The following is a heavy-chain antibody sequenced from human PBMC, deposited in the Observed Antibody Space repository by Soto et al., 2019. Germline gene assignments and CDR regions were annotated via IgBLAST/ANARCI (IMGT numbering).Heavy chain of an antibody. V-gene: IGHV3-33*01. CDR1: GFTFSDYG. Sequence: LRLSCVASGFTFSDYGIHWVRQAPGKGLEWVAVIWYDGSQKKYADSVKGRFTISRDNSKNTLYLQMNSLRADDTAVYYCASRSVGDGRLDSSGFDYWGRGTLVTVS. D-gene: IGHD3-22*01. J-gene: IGHJ4*02. CDR3: ASRSVGDGRLDSSGFDY. CDR2: IWYDGSQK.